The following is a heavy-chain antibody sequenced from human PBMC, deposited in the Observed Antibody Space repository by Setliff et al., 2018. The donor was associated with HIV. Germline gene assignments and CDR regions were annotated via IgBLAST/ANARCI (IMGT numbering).Heavy chain of an antibody. CDR1: AGSIRSSTYY. D-gene: IGHD6-19*01. V-gene: IGHV4-39*01. Sequence: SETLSLTCTVSAGSIRSSTYYWAWIRQPQGKGLEWIGTIYYSGSTYYNPSLKSRATISVDTSKNQFSLKLSSVTAADTAVYYCIIAYSSGWLAPMGFDSWGQGTLVTVSS. CDR2: IYYSGST. CDR3: IIAYSSGWLAPMGFDS. J-gene: IGHJ4*02.